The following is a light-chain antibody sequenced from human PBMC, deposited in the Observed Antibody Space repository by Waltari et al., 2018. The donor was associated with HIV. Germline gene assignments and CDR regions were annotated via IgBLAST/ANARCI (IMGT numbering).Light chain of an antibody. V-gene: IGLV2-14*01. CDR2: EVT. CDR1: GIDVGAYDY. J-gene: IGLJ2*01. Sequence: QSALTQPPSLSGSPGQSIPISCPGTGIDVGAYDYVPWYQQHPGKAPKLMISEVTNRPSGVSNRFSGSKSGNTASLTISGLQAEDEADYYCSSYSSSSTWIFGGGTKLTVL. CDR3: SSYSSSSTWI.